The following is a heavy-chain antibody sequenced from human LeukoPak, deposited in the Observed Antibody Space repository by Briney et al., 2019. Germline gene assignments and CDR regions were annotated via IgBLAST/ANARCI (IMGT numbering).Heavy chain of an antibody. CDR1: GFTSSSYA. CDR2: ISYDGSNK. CDR3: ARDYYDSSGYYHYFDY. J-gene: IGHJ4*02. Sequence: GGSLRLSCAASGFTSSSYAMHWVRQAPGKGLEWVAVISYDGSNKYYADSVKGRFTISRDNSKNTLYLQMNSLRAEDTAVYYCARDYYDSSGYYHYFDYWGQGTLVTVSS. V-gene: IGHV3-30*01. D-gene: IGHD3-22*01.